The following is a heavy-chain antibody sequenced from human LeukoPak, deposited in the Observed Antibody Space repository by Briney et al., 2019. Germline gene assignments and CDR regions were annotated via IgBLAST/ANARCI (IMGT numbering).Heavy chain of an antibody. D-gene: IGHD2-21*02. CDR2: ISSSSSYI. Sequence: GGSLRLSCAASGFTFSSYSMNWVRQAPGKGLEWVSSISSSSSYIYYADSVKGRFTISRDNAKNSLYLQMNSLRAEDTAVYYCARDLIHIVVVTAFDYWGQGTLVTASS. V-gene: IGHV3-21*01. CDR1: GFTFSSYS. CDR3: ARDLIHIVVVTAFDY. J-gene: IGHJ4*02.